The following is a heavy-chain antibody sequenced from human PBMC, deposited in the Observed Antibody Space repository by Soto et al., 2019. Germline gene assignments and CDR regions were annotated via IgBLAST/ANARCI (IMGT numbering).Heavy chain of an antibody. Sequence: QVQLVQSGAEVKKPGASVKVSCKASGYTFTGYYMHWVRQAPGQGLEWMGWINPNSGGTNYAQKFQGWGPMTRDTSISTAYMELRRLRSYDTAVDYWARGGGYMTTKLLDVWGQGTMVTVSS. J-gene: IGHJ6*02. V-gene: IGHV1-2*04. CDR2: INPNSGGT. CDR1: GYTFTGYY. CDR3: ARGGGYMTTKLLDV. D-gene: IGHD4-4*01.